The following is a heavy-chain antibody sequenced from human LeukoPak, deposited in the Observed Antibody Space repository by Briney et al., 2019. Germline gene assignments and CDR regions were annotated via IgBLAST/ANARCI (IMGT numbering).Heavy chain of an antibody. Sequence: PGGSLRLSCAASGFTFSSYAMHWVRQAPGKGLEWVAVISYDGSNKYYADSVKGRFTISRDNSKNTLYLQMNSLRAEDTAVYYCARELVRFLEWLHQRGAYFQHWGQGTLVTVSS. D-gene: IGHD3-3*01. CDR1: GFTFSSYA. CDR2: ISYDGSNK. CDR3: ARELVRFLEWLHQRGAYFQH. V-gene: IGHV3-30-3*01. J-gene: IGHJ1*01.